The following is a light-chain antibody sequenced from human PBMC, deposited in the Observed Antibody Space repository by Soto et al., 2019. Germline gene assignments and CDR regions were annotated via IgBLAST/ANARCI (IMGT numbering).Light chain of an antibody. V-gene: IGLV1-51*01. CDR3: ATWDLTLSAGVL. Sequence: QSVLTQPPSASGTPGQRVTISCSGSSSNIGSNFVYWYQQLPATAPKLLIYDDHQRPSGIPDRFSASKSGTSATLDITGLQPADEADYYCATWDLTLSAGVLFGGGTKVTVL. CDR1: SSNIGSNF. CDR2: DDH. J-gene: IGLJ2*01.